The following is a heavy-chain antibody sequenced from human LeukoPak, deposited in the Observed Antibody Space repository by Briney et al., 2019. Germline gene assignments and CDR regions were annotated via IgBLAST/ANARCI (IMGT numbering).Heavy chain of an antibody. V-gene: IGHV3-30*19. CDR3: ARDRGSGWPKTGAFDI. CDR1: GFTFSSYG. CDR2: IWYDGSNK. Sequence: GGSLRLSCAASGFTFSSYGMHWVRQAPGKGLEWVAVIWYDGSNKYYADSVKGRFTISRDNSKNTLYLQMNSLRAEDTAVYYCARDRGSGWPKTGAFDIWGQGTMVTVSS. J-gene: IGHJ3*02. D-gene: IGHD6-19*01.